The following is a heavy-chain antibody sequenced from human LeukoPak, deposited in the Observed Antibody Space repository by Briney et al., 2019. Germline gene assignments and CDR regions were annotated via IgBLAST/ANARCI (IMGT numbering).Heavy chain of an antibody. D-gene: IGHD5-18*01. V-gene: IGHV4-34*01. CDR1: GGSFSGYY. CDR3: ARVGGVSRGYTLPTPDY. Sequence: PETLSLTCAVYGGSFSGYYWSWIRQPPGKGLEWIGEINHSGSTNYNPSLKSRVTISVDTSKNQFSLKLSSVTAADTAVYYCARVGGVSRGYTLPTPDYWGQGTLVTVSS. J-gene: IGHJ4*02. CDR2: INHSGST.